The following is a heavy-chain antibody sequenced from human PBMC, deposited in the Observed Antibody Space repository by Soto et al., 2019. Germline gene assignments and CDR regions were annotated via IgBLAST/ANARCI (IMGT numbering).Heavy chain of an antibody. CDR2: IHYPGST. D-gene: IGHD1-26*01. CDR1: GYSISSGYY. J-gene: IGHJ4*01. V-gene: IGHV4-38-2*01. CDR3: ARVLGGSFYYFDS. Sequence: PSETLSLTCAVSGYSISSGYYWGWIRQPPGKGLEWIASIHYPGSTYQNPSLKRRVNISVDTSKNQFSLKFSSVTAADTAVYYCARVLGGSFYYFDSWGHGTLVTVSS.